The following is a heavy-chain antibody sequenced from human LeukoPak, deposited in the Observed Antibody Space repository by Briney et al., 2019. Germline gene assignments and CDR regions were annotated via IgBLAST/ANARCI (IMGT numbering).Heavy chain of an antibody. V-gene: IGHV4-34*01. CDR2: INHSGST. CDR3: ARGRISNIAAPYLNYYYYMDV. CDR1: GGSFSGYY. Sequence: SETLSLTCAVYGGSFSGYYWSWIRQPPGKGLEWIGEINHSGSTNYNPSLKSRVTISVDTSKNQFSLKLSSVTAADTAVYYCARGRISNIAAPYLNYYYYMDVWGKGTTVTVSS. J-gene: IGHJ6*03. D-gene: IGHD6-13*01.